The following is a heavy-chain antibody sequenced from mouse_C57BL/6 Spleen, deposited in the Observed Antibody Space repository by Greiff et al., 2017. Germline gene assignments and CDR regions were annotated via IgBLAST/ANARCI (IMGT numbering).Heavy chain of an antibody. CDR1: GFSFNTYA. CDR3: NSNYGYNYAMDY. Sequence: EVMLVESGGGLVQPKGSLKLSCAASGFSFNTYAMNWVRQAPGKGLEWVARIRSKSNNYATYYADSVKDRFTISRDDSESMLYLQMNNLKTEDTAMYYCNSNYGYNYAMDYWGQGTSVTVSS. CDR2: IRSKSNNYAT. J-gene: IGHJ4*01. D-gene: IGHD2-5*01. V-gene: IGHV10-1*01.